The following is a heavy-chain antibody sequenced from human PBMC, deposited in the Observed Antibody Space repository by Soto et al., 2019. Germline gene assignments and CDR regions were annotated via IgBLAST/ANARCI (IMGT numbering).Heavy chain of an antibody. D-gene: IGHD2-2*01. J-gene: IGHJ4*02. CDR2: INHTGGS. CDR3: AREVGYYSATRRNLYFDY. CDR1: GGSFSGYY. V-gene: IGHV4-34*01. Sequence: PSETLSLTCAVSGGSFSGYYWSWVRQTPGKGLEWIGDINHTGGSNYNPSLKRRVMISVDTAKTQFSLNVTSVTAADTAVYYCAREVGYYSATRRNLYFDYWGPGTLVTVSS.